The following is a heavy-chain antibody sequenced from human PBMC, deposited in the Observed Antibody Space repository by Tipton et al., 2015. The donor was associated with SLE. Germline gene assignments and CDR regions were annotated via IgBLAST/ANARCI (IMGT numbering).Heavy chain of an antibody. CDR3: ARDPNWGSVDY. V-gene: IGHV4-39*02. CDR1: GGSISSSSYY. Sequence: LRLSCTVSGGSISSSSYYWGWIRQPPGKGLEWIGSIYYSGSTYYNPSLKSRVTISVDTSKNQFSLKLGSVTAADTAVYYCARDPNWGSVDYWGQGTLVTVSS. CDR2: IYYSGST. J-gene: IGHJ4*02. D-gene: IGHD7-27*01.